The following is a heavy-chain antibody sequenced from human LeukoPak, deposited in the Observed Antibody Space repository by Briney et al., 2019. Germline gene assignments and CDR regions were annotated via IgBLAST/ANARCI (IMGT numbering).Heavy chain of an antibody. D-gene: IGHD1-26*01. CDR2: ISGRGGTT. CDR3: AKNIVGALRGGAFDI. V-gene: IGHV3-23*01. J-gene: IGHJ3*02. Sequence: GGSVRLSCVASKFTFSSYALTWVRQAPGKGLEWVSAISGRGGTTYYADSVKGRFTISRDNFKNTLYLQMNSLRAEDTAVYYCAKNIVGALRGGAFDIWGQGTMVTVPS. CDR1: KFTFSSYA.